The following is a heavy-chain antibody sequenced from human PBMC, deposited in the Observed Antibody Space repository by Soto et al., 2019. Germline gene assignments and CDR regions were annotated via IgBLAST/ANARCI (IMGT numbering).Heavy chain of an antibody. CDR3: AREAGYCSGAGCYSFPRGMDV. J-gene: IGHJ6*02. CDR2: IYYSGST. V-gene: IGHV4-30-4*01. D-gene: IGHD2-15*01. CDR1: GGSISSGDYY. Sequence: SETLSLTCTVSGGSISSGDYYWSWIRQPPGKGLEWIGYIYYSGSTYYNPSLKSRVTISVDTSKNQFSLKLSSVTAADTAVYYCAREAGYCSGAGCYSFPRGMDVWGQGTTVTVSS.